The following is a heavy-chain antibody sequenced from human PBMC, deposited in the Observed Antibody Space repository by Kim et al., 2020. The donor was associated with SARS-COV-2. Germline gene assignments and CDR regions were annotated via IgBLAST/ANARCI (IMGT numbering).Heavy chain of an antibody. CDR1: GFTFSFYS. CDR3: ARKGSGSYTPFDY. Sequence: GGSLRLSCAASGFTFSFYSMNWVRQAPGKGLEWVSSISSSSSYMYYADSVKGRFTISRDNAKNSLYLQMNSLRAEDTAVYYCARKGSGSYTPFDYWGQGT. V-gene: IGHV3-21*06. J-gene: IGHJ4*02. D-gene: IGHD3-10*01. CDR2: ISSSSSYM.